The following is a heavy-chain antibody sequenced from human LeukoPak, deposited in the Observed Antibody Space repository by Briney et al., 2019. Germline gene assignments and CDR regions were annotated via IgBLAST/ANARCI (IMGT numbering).Heavy chain of an antibody. CDR3: VRDGSGTTPFDY. V-gene: IGHV3-74*01. CDR1: GFTFTSYW. Sequence: GGSLRLSCAASGFTFTSYWMHWVRQAPGKGLVWVSLITSDGSTTIYADSVKGRFTISGDNAKNTLYLQMNSLRVEDTAVYYCVRDGSGTTPFDYWGQGTLVTVSS. D-gene: IGHD1-1*01. CDR2: ITSDGSTT. J-gene: IGHJ4*02.